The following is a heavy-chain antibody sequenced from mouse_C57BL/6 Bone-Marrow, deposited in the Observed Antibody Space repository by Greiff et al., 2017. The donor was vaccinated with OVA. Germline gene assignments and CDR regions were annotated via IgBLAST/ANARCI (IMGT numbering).Heavy chain of an antibody. D-gene: IGHD2-4*01. Sequence: VQLKESGPGLVKPSQSLSLTCSVTGYSITSGYFWNWIRQFPGNQLEWMGFISYDGSNNYNPSLKNRTSITRDTSKNQFFLKLNSVTTEDTATYDCAREGDYDAFAYWGQGTLVTVSA. CDR2: ISYDGSN. CDR3: AREGDYDAFAY. V-gene: IGHV3-6*01. J-gene: IGHJ3*01. CDR1: GYSITSGYF.